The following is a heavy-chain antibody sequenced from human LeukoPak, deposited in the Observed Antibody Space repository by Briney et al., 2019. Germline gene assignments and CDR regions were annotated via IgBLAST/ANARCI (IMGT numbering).Heavy chain of an antibody. Sequence: PGGSLRLSCAASGFTFSSYAMSWVRQAPGKGLEWVSAISGSGGSTDYADSVKGRFTISRDNSKNTLYLQMNSLRAEDTAVYYCAKENYDTLTGYPIDYWGQGTLVTVSS. CDR3: AKENYDTLTGYPIDY. V-gene: IGHV3-23*01. J-gene: IGHJ4*02. D-gene: IGHD3-9*01. CDR2: ISGSGGST. CDR1: GFTFSSYA.